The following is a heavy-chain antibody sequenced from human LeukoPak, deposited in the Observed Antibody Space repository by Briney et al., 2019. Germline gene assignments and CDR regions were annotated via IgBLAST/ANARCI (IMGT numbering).Heavy chain of an antibody. Sequence: SETLSLTCSVSGGSITDHYWSWIRQPPGKELEYIGYIYHSGRTYYNPSLQSRVTISIDTSRNQFSLRLTFVTAADTAVYFCARDRGSYGIDFWGQGTLVTVPS. CDR1: GGSITDHY. D-gene: IGHD5-18*01. J-gene: IGHJ4*02. V-gene: IGHV4-59*11. CDR3: ARDRGSYGIDF. CDR2: IYHSGRT.